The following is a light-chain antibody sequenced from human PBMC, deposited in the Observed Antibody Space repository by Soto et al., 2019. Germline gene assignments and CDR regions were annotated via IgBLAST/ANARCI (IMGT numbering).Light chain of an antibody. CDR2: EES. V-gene: IGKV1-9*01. CDR3: QQVKSYPRT. J-gene: IGKJ4*01. Sequence: DIHLTQSPSSLSASVGARVTITCRASQAITNNLGWYQQKPGNPPRLLIYEESTLHSGVPSRFSGRKVGTQFILTIDSLPPEDFATYYCQQVKSYPRTFGGGTKVEIK. CDR1: QAITNN.